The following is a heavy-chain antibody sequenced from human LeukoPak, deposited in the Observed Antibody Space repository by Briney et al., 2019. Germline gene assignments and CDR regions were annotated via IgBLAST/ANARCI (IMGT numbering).Heavy chain of an antibody. CDR1: GGTFSSYA. V-gene: IGHV1-69*01. CDR3: ARVVSSGYDSSPFDY. J-gene: IGHJ4*02. Sequence: AASVKVSCKASGGTFSSYAISWVRQAPGQGLEWMGGIIPIFGTANYAQKFQGRVTITADESTSIAYMELSSLRSEDTAVYYCARVVSSGYDSSPFDYWGQGTLVTVSS. CDR2: IIPIFGTA. D-gene: IGHD5-12*01.